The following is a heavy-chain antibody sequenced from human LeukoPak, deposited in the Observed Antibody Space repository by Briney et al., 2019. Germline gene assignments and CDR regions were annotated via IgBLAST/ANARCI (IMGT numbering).Heavy chain of an antibody. Sequence: ASVKVSCKASGYTFTSYGISWVRQAPGQGLEWMGWISAYNGNTNYAQKLQGRVTMTTDTSTSTAYIELRSLRSDDTAVYYCARDMGYCSGGSCYSRPLDYWGQGTLVTVSS. CDR1: GYTFTSYG. J-gene: IGHJ4*02. CDR3: ARDMGYCSGGSCYSRPLDY. CDR2: ISAYNGNT. V-gene: IGHV1-18*01. D-gene: IGHD2-15*01.